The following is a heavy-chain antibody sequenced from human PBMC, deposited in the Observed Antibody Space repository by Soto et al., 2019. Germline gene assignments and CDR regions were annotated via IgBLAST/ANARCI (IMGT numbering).Heavy chain of an antibody. CDR1: GFTFSSYG. J-gene: IGHJ5*02. CDR3: ARQLLWFGEGFWFDP. V-gene: IGHV3-33*01. D-gene: IGHD3-10*01. Sequence: QVQLVESGGGVVQPGRSLRLSCAASGFTFSSYGMHWVRQAPGKGLEWVAVIWYDGSNKYYADSVKGRFTISRDNSKNTRYLQMNSLRAEDTAVYYCARQLLWFGEGFWFDPWGQGTLVTVSS. CDR2: IWYDGSNK.